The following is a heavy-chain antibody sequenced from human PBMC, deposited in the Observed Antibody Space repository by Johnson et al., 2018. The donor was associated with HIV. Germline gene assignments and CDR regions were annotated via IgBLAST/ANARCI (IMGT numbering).Heavy chain of an antibody. CDR1: GFTVSRNY. CDR3: ATSHGSHGAVDI. D-gene: IGHD1-26*01. CDR2: IYSGGTT. V-gene: IGHV3-66*01. Sequence: EMQLVESGGGLVQPGGSLRLSCAASGFTVSRNYMSWVRQAPGKGLEWFSVIYSGGTTYYADSVKGRFTISRDNSKNTLYLQMNSLRAEDTAVYYCATSHGSHGAVDIWGQGTMVTVSS. J-gene: IGHJ3*02.